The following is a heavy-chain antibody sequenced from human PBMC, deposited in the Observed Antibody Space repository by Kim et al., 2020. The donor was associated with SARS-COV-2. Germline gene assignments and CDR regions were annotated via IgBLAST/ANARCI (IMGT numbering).Heavy chain of an antibody. CDR1: GFTFHNYA. CDR3: VKAHFGPDCFLGGDY. V-gene: IGHV3-43*01. J-gene: IGHJ4*01. CDR2: ISSNGDIT. D-gene: IGHD2-21*02. Sequence: GGSLRLSCAASGFTFHNYAMHWVRQPPGKGLEWISPISSNGDITFYADSVRGRFTLSRDNSKNSLYLQMNSLRSEDTALYYCVKAHFGPDCFLGGDYWG.